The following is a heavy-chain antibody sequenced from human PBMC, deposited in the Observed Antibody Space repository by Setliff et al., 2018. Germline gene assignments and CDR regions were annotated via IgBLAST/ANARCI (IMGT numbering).Heavy chain of an antibody. CDR3: AKDGDYNFWSGYFRAYYYYYYMDV. Sequence: GSLRLSCAASGFTFSSYGMHWVRQGPGKGLEWVTFIRYDGSNKYYADSVKGRFTISRDNSKNTLYLQMNSLRAEDTAVYYCAKDGDYNFWSGYFRAYYYYYYMDVWGKGTTVTVSS. CDR2: IRYDGSNK. V-gene: IGHV3-30*02. D-gene: IGHD3-3*01. J-gene: IGHJ6*03. CDR1: GFTFSSYG.